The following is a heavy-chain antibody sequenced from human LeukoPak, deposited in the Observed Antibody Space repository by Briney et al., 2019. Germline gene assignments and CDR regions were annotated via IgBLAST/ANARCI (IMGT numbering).Heavy chain of an antibody. J-gene: IGHJ5*02. CDR3: AREGGYASNERRFPWFDP. CDR1: GGTFSSYA. V-gene: IGHV1-69*13. D-gene: IGHD2-2*01. CDR2: IIPIFGTA. Sequence: ASVKVSCKASGGTFSSYAISWVRQAPGQGLEWMGGIIPIFGTANYAQKFQGRVTITADESTSTAYTELSSLRSEDTAVYYCAREGGYASNERRFPWFDPWGQGTLVTVSS.